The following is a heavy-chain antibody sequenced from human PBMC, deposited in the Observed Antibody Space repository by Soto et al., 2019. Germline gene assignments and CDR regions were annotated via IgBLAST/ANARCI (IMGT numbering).Heavy chain of an antibody. V-gene: IGHV1-69*12. Sequence: QDQLVQSGAEVKKPGSSVKVSCKASVGTFSSYAISWVRQAPGQGLEWMGGTIPIFGTANYAQKFQGRVTITADEPTSTAYMELSSMRSEDTAVYYCASSPSVPAAMGPLDYWGQGTLVTVSS. J-gene: IGHJ4*02. D-gene: IGHD2-2*01. CDR3: ASSPSVPAAMGPLDY. CDR1: VGTFSSYA. CDR2: TIPIFGTA.